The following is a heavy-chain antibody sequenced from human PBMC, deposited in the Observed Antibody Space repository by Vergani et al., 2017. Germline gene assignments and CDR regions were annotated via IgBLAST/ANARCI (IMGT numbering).Heavy chain of an antibody. D-gene: IGHD2-2*02. J-gene: IGHJ5*02. CDR3: AREGVAYCSSTSCYTHWFDP. V-gene: IGHV1-69*01. Sequence: QVQLVQSGAEVKKPGSSVKVSCKASGGTFSRYAISWVRQAPGQGLEWMGGIIPIFGTANYAQKFQGRVTITADESTSTAYMELSSLRSEDTAVYYCAREGVAYCSSTSCYTHWFDPWGQGTLVTVSS. CDR2: IIPIFGTA. CDR1: GGTFSRYA.